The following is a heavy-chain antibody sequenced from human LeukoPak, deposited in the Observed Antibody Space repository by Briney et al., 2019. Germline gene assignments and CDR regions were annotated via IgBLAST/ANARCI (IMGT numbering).Heavy chain of an antibody. D-gene: IGHD6-6*01. CDR3: ATDSSSYDAFDI. J-gene: IGHJ3*02. CDR2: IYYSGRT. Sequence: SETLSLTCTVSGGSISSSSYYWGWIRQPPGKGLEWIGNIYYSGRTYYNPSLKSRVTISLDTSKNQFSLRLSSVTAADTAVYHCATDSSSYDAFDIWGQGTMVTVSS. CDR1: GGSISSSSYY. V-gene: IGHV4-39*07.